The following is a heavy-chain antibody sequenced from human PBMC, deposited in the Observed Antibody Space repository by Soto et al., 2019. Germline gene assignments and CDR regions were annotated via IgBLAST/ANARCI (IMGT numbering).Heavy chain of an antibody. CDR1: GGTFSSFA. D-gene: IGHD2-21*01. V-gene: IGHV1-69*12. CDR2: IVPMFAAP. J-gene: IGHJ6*02. Sequence: QVLLVQSGAEVKKPGSSVRVSCKTSGGTFSSFAISWVRLAPGQGLEWMGVIVPMFAAPTYAQKFQGRVSITADESTRTAYMELSRLRSDDTAVYYCARDRVMRGNAYYYGMDVWGPGNTVTVSS. CDR3: ARDRVMRGNAYYYGMDV.